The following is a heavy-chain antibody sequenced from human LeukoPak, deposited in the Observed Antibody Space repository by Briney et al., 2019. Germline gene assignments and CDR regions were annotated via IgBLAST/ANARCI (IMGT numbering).Heavy chain of an antibody. CDR2: ISWNSGTI. D-gene: IGHD3-22*01. Sequence: GGSLRLSCAASGFSFDDYAMHWVRQAPGKGLEWVSGISWNSGTIGYADSVKGRFTISRDHAKNSLYLQMNSLRPEDTALYYCAKDKTNYYDTSSYSNYFDYWGQGILVTVSS. V-gene: IGHV3-9*01. CDR1: GFSFDDYA. CDR3: AKDKTNYYDTSSYSNYFDY. J-gene: IGHJ4*02.